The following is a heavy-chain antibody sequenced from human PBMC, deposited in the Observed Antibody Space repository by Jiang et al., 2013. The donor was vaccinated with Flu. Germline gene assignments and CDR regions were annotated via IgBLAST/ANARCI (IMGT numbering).Heavy chain of an antibody. J-gene: IGHJ3*02. D-gene: IGHD3-22*01. V-gene: IGHV5-51*01. CDR3: AGTYYYDSSDAFDI. Sequence: YWIGWVRQXPGKGLEWMGIIYPGDSDTRYSPSFQGQVTISADKSISTAYLQWSSLKASDTAMYYCAGTYYYDSSDAFDIWGQGTMVTVSS. CDR2: IYPGDSDT. CDR1: YW.